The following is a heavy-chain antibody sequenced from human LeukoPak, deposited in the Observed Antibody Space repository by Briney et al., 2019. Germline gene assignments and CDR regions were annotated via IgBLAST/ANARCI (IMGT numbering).Heavy chain of an antibody. J-gene: IGHJ6*04. CDR3: GREDSSSWFLGRDNDYYNMDV. D-gene: IGHD6-13*01. CDR1: GFTLSSYS. Sequence: PGGSLRLSCAASGFTLSSYSMNWVRQAPGKGLEWVSYISSSSSTIYYADSVKGRFTISRDNAKNSLYLQMNSLRAEDTAVYYCGREDSSSWFLGRDNDYYNMDVWGKGTTVTVSS. CDR2: ISSSSSTI. V-gene: IGHV3-48*01.